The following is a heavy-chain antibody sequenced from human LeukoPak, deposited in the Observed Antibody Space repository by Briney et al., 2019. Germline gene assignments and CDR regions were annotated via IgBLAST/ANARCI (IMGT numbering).Heavy chain of an antibody. J-gene: IGHJ4*02. D-gene: IGHD4-23*01. V-gene: IGHV3-30-3*01. Sequence: GGSLRLSCAASGFTFSSYAMHWVRQAPGKGLEWVAVISYDGSNKYYADSVKGRFTISRDNSKNTLYLQMNSLRAEDTAVYYWATHGVVMDGFDYWGQGTLVTVSS. CDR2: ISYDGSNK. CDR1: GFTFSSYA. CDR3: ATHGVVMDGFDY.